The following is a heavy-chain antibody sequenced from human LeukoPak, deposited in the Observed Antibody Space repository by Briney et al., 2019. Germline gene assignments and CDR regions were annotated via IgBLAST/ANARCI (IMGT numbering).Heavy chain of an antibody. CDR2: IIPILGIA. D-gene: IGHD2-2*01. CDR1: GGTFSSYA. J-gene: IGHJ4*02. Sequence: ASVKVSCKASGGTFSSYAISWVRQAPGQGLEWMGRIIPILGIANYAQKFQGRVTITADKSTSTAYMELSSLRSEDTAVYYCASLDRDCSSTSCYPPPGDYWGQGTLVTVSS. V-gene: IGHV1-69*04. CDR3: ASLDRDCSSTSCYPPPGDY.